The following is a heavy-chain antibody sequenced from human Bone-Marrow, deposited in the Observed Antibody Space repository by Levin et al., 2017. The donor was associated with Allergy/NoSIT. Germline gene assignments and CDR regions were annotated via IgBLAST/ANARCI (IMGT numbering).Heavy chain of an antibody. CDR1: GFSLSGYS. V-gene: IGHV3-21*01. CDR3: ARDQGLA. J-gene: IGHJ5*02. CDR2: ISGSGTYI. Sequence: SCVASGFSLSGYSMNWVRQAPGKGLEWVSTISGSGTYINYVDSVKGRFAISRDDAKNSVYLQMNSLRAEDTALYYCARDQGLAWGQGVLVTVSS.